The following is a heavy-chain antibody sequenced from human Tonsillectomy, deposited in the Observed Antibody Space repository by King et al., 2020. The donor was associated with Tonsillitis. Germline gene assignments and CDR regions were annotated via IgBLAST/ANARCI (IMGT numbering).Heavy chain of an antibody. CDR1: GFSLTTIGVG. J-gene: IGHJ4*02. V-gene: IGHV2-5*01. CDR2: IYWNDDK. D-gene: IGHD2-15*01. Sequence: ITLKESGPTLVKPTQTLTLTCTFSGFSLTTIGVGVGWIRQPPGKALEWRSLIYWNDDKRYSPSLKTRLPITKDTSKNQVVLTMTNIDPVDTAVYYCVRTFLFRGYCSVDRCQNFFYSGPGSLVTVS. CDR3: VRTFLFRGYCSVDRCQNFFY.